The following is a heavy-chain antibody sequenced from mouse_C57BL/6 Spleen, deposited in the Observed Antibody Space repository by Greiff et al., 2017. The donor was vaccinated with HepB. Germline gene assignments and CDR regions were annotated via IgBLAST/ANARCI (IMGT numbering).Heavy chain of an antibody. V-gene: IGHV5-16*01. Sequence: EVHLVESEGGLVQPGSSMKLSCTASGFTFSDYYMAWVRQVPEKGLEWVANINYDGSSTYYLDSLKSRFIISRDNAKNILYLQMSSLKSEDTATYYCARALNWDGDWYFDVWGTGTTVTVSS. CDR3: ARALNWDGDWYFDV. J-gene: IGHJ1*03. D-gene: IGHD4-1*01. CDR1: GFTFSDYY. CDR2: INYDGSST.